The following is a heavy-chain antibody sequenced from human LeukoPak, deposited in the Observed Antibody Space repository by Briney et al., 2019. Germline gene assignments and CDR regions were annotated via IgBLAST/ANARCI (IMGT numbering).Heavy chain of an antibody. V-gene: IGHV3-23*01. Sequence: PGGSVRLSCAASGFTFSSYAMSWVRPALGKGLEWVSAISGSGGSTYYADSVKGRFTISRDNSKNTLYLQMNSLRAEDTAVYYCAKDLDIVVLPAGVYFDYWGQGTLVTVSS. CDR2: ISGSGGST. CDR1: GFTFSSYA. D-gene: IGHD2-2*03. J-gene: IGHJ4*02. CDR3: AKDLDIVVLPAGVYFDY.